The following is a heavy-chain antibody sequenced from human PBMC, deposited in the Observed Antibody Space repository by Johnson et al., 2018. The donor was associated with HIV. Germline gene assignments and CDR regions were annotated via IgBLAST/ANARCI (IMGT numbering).Heavy chain of an antibody. D-gene: IGHD3-9*01. CDR1: GFTFSSYA. Sequence: VQLVESGGGLVQPGGSLRLSCAASGFTFSSYAMSWVRQAPGKGLEWVSAISGSGGSTYYADSVQGRCTISRDNSKNTLYLQMNSLSAEETAVYHCARVLTTRGAFDIWGQGTMVTVSS. CDR2: ISGSGGST. J-gene: IGHJ3*02. V-gene: IGHV3-23*04. CDR3: ARVLTTRGAFDI.